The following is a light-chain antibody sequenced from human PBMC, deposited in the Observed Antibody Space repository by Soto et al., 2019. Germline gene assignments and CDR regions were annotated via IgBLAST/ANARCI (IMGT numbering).Light chain of an antibody. V-gene: IGKV1-12*01. CDR2: TGS. J-gene: IGKJ4*01. CDR1: QGIKNW. Sequence: DIQMTQSPSYVSASVGDGVTITCRASQGIKNWLAWYQQKPGKAPNLLIYTGSRLQSGVPSRFSGSGSGTDFTLTISSLQPEDFATYYCQQTHTTFTFGGGTKVDIK. CDR3: QQTHTTFT.